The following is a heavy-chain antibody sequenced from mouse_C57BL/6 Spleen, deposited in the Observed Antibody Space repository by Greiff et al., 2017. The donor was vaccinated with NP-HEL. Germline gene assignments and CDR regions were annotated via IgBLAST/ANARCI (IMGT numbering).Heavy chain of an antibody. CDR3: ARWEFDYYGSSLYYAMDY. V-gene: IGHV1-77*01. Sequence: VQLQESGAELVKPGASVKISCKASGYTFTDYYINWVKQRPGQGLEWIGKIGPGSGSTYYNEKFKGKATLTADKSSSTAYMQLSSLTSEDSAVYFCARWEFDYYGSSLYYAMDYWGQGTSVTVSS. D-gene: IGHD1-1*01. J-gene: IGHJ4*01. CDR2: IGPGSGST. CDR1: GYTFTDYY.